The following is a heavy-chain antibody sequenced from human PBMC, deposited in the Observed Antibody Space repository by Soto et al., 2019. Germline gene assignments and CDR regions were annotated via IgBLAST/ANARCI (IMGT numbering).Heavy chain of an antibody. Sequence: QVHLVESGGGVVQPGRSLRLSCAASGFTFSLYGIHWVRRAPGKGPEWLAVISHDGTTKYYADSVKGRFTVSRENSENTAFLQMNSLGGEDTAVYYCAKDFPSGSSRYDRFDPWGLRTSVTVS. V-gene: IGHV3-30*18. D-gene: IGHD1-26*01. J-gene: IGHJ5*02. CDR2: ISHDGTTK. CDR1: GFTFSLYG. CDR3: AKDFPSGSSRYDRFDP.